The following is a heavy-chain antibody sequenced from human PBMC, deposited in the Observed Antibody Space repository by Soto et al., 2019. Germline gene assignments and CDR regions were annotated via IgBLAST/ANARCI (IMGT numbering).Heavy chain of an antibody. D-gene: IGHD5-12*01. CDR1: GFTFSDYY. CDR2: ISSSSSYT. V-gene: IGHV3-11*06. CDR3: ARESVDSSLGGMDV. J-gene: IGHJ6*02. Sequence: GETLKISCAASGFTFSDYYMSWIRQAPGKGLEWVSYISSSSSYTNYADSVKGRFTISRDNAKNSLYLQMNSLRAEDTAVYYCARESVDSSLGGMDVWGQGTTVTVSS.